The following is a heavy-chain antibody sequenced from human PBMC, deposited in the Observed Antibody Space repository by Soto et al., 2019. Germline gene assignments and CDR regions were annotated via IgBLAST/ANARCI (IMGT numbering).Heavy chain of an antibody. J-gene: IGHJ4*02. CDR3: ASDFGSDLSDPGAVFDY. D-gene: IGHD3-3*01. Sequence: SVKVSCKTSGGIFITSGLSWVRQAPGQGLEWMGGIIPFLGTTYHAQKFQGRVTITADKSTNTVYLDLSDLKFEDTATYYCASDFGSDLSDPGAVFDYWGQGTVVTVSS. V-gene: IGHV1-69*10. CDR1: GGIFITSG. CDR2: IIPFLGTT.